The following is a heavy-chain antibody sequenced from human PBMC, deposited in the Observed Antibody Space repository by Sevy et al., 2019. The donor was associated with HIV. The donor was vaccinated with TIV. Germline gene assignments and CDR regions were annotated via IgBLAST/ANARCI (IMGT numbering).Heavy chain of an antibody. Sequence: GGCLRLSCAASGFTFSTHAMHWVRQAPGKGLEWVAIISYDGNIEYYADSVKGRFTISRDDSKNTLYLQMNSLRSEDTALYYCARDLGYESTGYLPLFDNWGQGTLVTVSS. J-gene: IGHJ4*02. V-gene: IGHV3-30-3*01. CDR2: ISYDGNIE. D-gene: IGHD3-22*01. CDR1: GFTFSTHA. CDR3: ARDLGYESTGYLPLFDN.